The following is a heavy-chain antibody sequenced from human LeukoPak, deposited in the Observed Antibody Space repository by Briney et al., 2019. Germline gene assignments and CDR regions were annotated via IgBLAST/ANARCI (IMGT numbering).Heavy chain of an antibody. CDR1: GGSFSGYY. Sequence: SETLSLTCAVYGGSFSGYYWSWIRQPPGKGLEWIGEINHSGSTNYNPSLKSRVTISVDTSKNQFSLKLSSATAADTAVYYCATSGWYLLPGVYWGQGTLVTVSS. D-gene: IGHD6-19*01. J-gene: IGHJ4*02. CDR3: ATSGWYLLPGVY. V-gene: IGHV4-34*01. CDR2: INHSGST.